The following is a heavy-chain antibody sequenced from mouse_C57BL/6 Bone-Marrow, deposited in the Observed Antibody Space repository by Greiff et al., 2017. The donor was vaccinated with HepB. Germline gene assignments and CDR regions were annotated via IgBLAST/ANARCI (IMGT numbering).Heavy chain of an antibody. Sequence: QVQLKQPGAELVKPGASVKMSCKASGYTFTSYWITWVKQRPGQGLEWIGDIYPRSGSTNYNEKFKSKATLTVDTSSSTAYMQLSSLTSEDSAVYYCARRENYYGSSPFAYWGQGTLVTVSA. D-gene: IGHD1-1*01. V-gene: IGHV1-55*01. J-gene: IGHJ3*01. CDR3: ARRENYYGSSPFAY. CDR1: GYTFTSYW. CDR2: IYPRSGST.